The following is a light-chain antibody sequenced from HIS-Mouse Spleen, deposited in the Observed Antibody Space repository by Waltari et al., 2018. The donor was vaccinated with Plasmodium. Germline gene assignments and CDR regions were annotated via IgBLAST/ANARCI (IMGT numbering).Light chain of an antibody. V-gene: IGLV5-37*01. CDR2: YYSDSDK. CDR1: SDINVGSYN. J-gene: IGLJ3*02. CDR3: IIWPSKASGV. Sequence: QPVLTQPPSSSASPGESARLTCTLPSDINVGSYNIYWYQQKPGSPPRYLLYYYSDSDKGQGSGVPSSFFGSKDASANTGMLLISGLQSEDDVDYYGIIWPSKASGVFGGGTKLTVL.